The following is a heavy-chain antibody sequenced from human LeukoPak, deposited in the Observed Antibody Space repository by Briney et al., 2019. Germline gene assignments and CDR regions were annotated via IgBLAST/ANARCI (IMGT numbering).Heavy chain of an antibody. CDR2: INAGNGNT. CDR1: GYTFTSYA. V-gene: IGHV1-3*01. Sequence: ASVKVSCKASGYTFTSYAMHWVRQAPGQRLEWMGWINAGNGNTKYSQKFQGRVTITRDTSASTAYMELSSLRSEDTAVYNCARDPPGKWNLFDHWGQGTLVTVSS. J-gene: IGHJ4*02. CDR3: ARDPPGKWNLFDH. D-gene: IGHD1-1*01.